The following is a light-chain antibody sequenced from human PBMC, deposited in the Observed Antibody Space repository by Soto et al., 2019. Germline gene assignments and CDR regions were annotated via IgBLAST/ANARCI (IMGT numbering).Light chain of an antibody. CDR1: QSVSSN. CDR3: QQYNKWPPYT. Sequence: EIVMTQSPANLSPGERATLSCRASQSVSSNLAWYQQKPGQGPRLLIYGASTRATSIPARFSGSGSGTEFTLTINSLQSEDFAVYYCQQYNKWPPYTFGQGTKLEIK. CDR2: GAS. V-gene: IGKV3-15*01. J-gene: IGKJ2*01.